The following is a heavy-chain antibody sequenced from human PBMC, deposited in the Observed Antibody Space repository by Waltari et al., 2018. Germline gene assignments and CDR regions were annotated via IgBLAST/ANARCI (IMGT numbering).Heavy chain of an antibody. Sequence: QVQLQESGPGLVKSSETLSLTCTVSGVSVSSYFWNWSRQAQGKGPEWIGYIRHTGDTKQSPSLKSRVTMSVDTSRNDFSLRLSSVTAADTAVYYCALWESGWRAFRFWGQGTLGTVSS. CDR2: IRHTGDT. CDR3: ALWESGWRAFRF. V-gene: IGHV4-59*08. D-gene: IGHD6-19*01. J-gene: IGHJ4*03. CDR1: GVSVSSYF.